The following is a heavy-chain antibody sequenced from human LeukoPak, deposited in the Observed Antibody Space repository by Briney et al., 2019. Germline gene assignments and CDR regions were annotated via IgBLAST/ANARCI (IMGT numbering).Heavy chain of an antibody. V-gene: IGHV4-59*01. CDR2: IYYSGST. Sequence: SETLSLTCTVSGGSISSYYWSWIRQPPGKGLEWIGYIYYSGSTNYNPSPKSRVTISVDTSKNQFSLKLSSVTAADTAVYYCARDSEEGYDYWGQGTLVTVSS. CDR3: ARDSEEGYDY. D-gene: IGHD5-12*01. J-gene: IGHJ4*02. CDR1: GGSISSYY.